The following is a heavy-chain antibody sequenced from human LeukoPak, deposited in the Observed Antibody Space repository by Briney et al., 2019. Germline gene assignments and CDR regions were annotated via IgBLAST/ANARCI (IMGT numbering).Heavy chain of an antibody. CDR1: GGTFSSYA. V-gene: IGHV1-69*06. CDR3: ARAFQSLGGLSLPDY. CDR2: IIPIFGTA. D-gene: IGHD3-16*02. Sequence: GASVKVSCKASGGTFSSYAISWVRQAPGQGLEWMGGIIPIFGTANYAQKFQGRVTITADKSTSTAYMELSSLRSEDTAVYFCARAFQSLGGLSLPDYWGQGTLLTVSS. J-gene: IGHJ4*02.